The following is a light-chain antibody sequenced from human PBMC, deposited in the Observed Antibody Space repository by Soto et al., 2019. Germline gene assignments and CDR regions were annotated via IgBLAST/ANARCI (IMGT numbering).Light chain of an antibody. V-gene: IGKV3-15*01. CDR3: QHYNNWPTWT. CDR2: DIS. J-gene: IGKJ1*01. Sequence: EIVMTQSPATLSVSPGERVTLSCRASQSISNSLAWYQQKPGQAPRLLMFDISTRTPGVPARFSGSGSGTEFTLTISSLQSEDFAVYYCQHYNNWPTWTLGQGTKVEIK. CDR1: QSISNS.